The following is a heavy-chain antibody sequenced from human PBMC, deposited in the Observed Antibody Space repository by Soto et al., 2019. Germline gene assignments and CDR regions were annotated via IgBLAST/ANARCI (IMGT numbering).Heavy chain of an antibody. CDR1: GFTFSSYG. V-gene: IGHV3-33*01. D-gene: IGHD2-15*01. CDR3: ASEYCSGGRCYYYGMDV. CDR2: IWYDGSNK. J-gene: IGHJ6*02. Sequence: QVQLVESGGGVVQPGRSLRLSCAASGFTFSSYGMHWVRQAPGKGLEWVAVIWYDGSNKYYADSVKGRFTISRDNSENTLYLQMHSLRAEDTAVYDCASEYCSGGRCYYYGMDVWGQGTTVTVSS.